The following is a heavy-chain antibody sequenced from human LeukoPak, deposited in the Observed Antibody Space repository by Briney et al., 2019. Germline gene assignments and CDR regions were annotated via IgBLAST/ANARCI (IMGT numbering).Heavy chain of an antibody. CDR2: IYYSGNT. Sequence: SETLSLTCTVSGYSFSSGYYWGWIRPPPGKGLEWIGGIYYSGNTYYNPSLKSRVTISVDTSKNQFSLKLTSVTAADTAVYYCARDRGFRSWFDPWGQGTLVTVSS. D-gene: IGHD3-10*01. V-gene: IGHV4-38-2*02. CDR3: ARDRGFRSWFDP. CDR1: GYSFSSGYY. J-gene: IGHJ5*02.